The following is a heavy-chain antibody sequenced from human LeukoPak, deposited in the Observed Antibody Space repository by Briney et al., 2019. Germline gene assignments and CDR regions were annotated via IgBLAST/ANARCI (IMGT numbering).Heavy chain of an antibody. J-gene: IGHJ6*02. Sequence: GRSLRLSCAASGFTFSSYDMHWVRKAPGKGLEWVAVISYDGSNKYYAASVKGRFTISRDNSKNTLYLQMNSRRPEDTAVYYCAKDPSGDSFGSYGLDVWGQGTTVTVSS. CDR2: ISYDGSNK. CDR1: GFTFSSYD. V-gene: IGHV3-30*18. CDR3: AKDPSGDSFGSYGLDV. D-gene: IGHD5-18*01.